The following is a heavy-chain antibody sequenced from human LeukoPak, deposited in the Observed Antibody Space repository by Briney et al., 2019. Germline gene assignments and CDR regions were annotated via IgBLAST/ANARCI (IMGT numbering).Heavy chain of an antibody. CDR1: GFTFSSVW. CDR2: IKSKADGVKT. Sequence: GGSLRLSCAASGFTFSSVWMNWVRQAPGKGLEWVGRIKSKADGVKTDYAASGKGRFTISRDDSKNTLYLQMNRLKTEDKAVYYCTTEQLAYCGGDCSSFYYYYYYMDVWGKGTTVSVSS. CDR3: TTEQLAYCGGDCSSFYYYYYYMDV. D-gene: IGHD2-21*02. J-gene: IGHJ6*03. V-gene: IGHV3-15*01.